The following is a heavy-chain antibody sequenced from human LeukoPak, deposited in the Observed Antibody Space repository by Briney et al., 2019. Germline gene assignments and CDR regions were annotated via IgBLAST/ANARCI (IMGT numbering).Heavy chain of an antibody. CDR3: ARVAVGATGYFDY. V-gene: IGHV1-18*01. J-gene: IGHJ4*02. Sequence: ASVKVSCKASGYTLTDYGITWVRQVPGQGLEWMGWITADNGNTNYEQKLQGRVIMTTDTATSTGYMELRSLRSDDTAVYYCARVAVGATGYFDYWGQGTLVTVSS. CDR2: ITADNGNT. D-gene: IGHD1-26*01. CDR1: GYTLTDYG.